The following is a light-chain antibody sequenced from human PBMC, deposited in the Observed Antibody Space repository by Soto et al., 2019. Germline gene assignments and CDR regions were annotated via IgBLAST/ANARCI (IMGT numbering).Light chain of an antibody. V-gene: IGKV1-5*03. J-gene: IGKJ1*01. Sequence: DIQMTQSPSTLSTSLGDRVTITCRASQNIDRSLAWYQLKPGKAPKLLIYTASNLQDGVPSRFSASGSGTDFTLTISGLQPDDFATYYCQHYDAYSRTFGQGTRVDVK. CDR3: QHYDAYSRT. CDR1: QNIDRS. CDR2: TAS.